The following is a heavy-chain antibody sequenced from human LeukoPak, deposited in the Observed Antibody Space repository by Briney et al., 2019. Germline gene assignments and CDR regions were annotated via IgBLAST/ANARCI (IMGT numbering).Heavy chain of an antibody. Sequence: GRSLRLSCAASGFTFSSYGMHWVRQAPGKGLEWVAVISYDGSNKYYADSVKGRFTISRDNSKNTLYLQMNSLRAEDTAVYYCARASVDTAMVIGYYFDYWGQGTLVTVSS. V-gene: IGHV3-30*03. J-gene: IGHJ4*02. D-gene: IGHD5-18*01. CDR3: ARASVDTAMVIGYYFDY. CDR2: ISYDGSNK. CDR1: GFTFSSYG.